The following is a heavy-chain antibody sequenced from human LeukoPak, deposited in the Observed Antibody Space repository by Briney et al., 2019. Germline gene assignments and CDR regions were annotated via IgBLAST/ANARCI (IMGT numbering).Heavy chain of an antibody. J-gene: IGHJ4*02. CDR1: GFTFGSYS. CDR3: ARGDCNGGSCYLSLTTIDY. CDR2: ISSSSSTI. V-gene: IGHV3-48*01. D-gene: IGHD2-15*01. Sequence: GGSLRLSCAASGFTFGSYSMNWVRQAPGKGLEWVSYISSSSSTIYYADSVKGRFTISRDNAENSLFLQMNSLRAEDTAVYYCARGDCNGGSCYLSLTTIDYWGQGTLVTVSS.